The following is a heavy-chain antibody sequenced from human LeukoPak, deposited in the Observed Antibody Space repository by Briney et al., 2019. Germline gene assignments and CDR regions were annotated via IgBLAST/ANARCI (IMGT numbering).Heavy chain of an antibody. J-gene: IGHJ4*02. Sequence: GGSLRLSCAAPGFTFSSYAMSWVRQAPGKGLEWVSAISGSGGSTYYADSVKGRFSISRDNSKNTLYLQMNSLRAEDTAVYYCAKVRNEDSGYDWGFFDYWGQGTLVTVSS. CDR1: GFTFSSYA. CDR2: ISGSGGST. V-gene: IGHV3-23*01. CDR3: AKVRNEDSGYDWGFFDY. D-gene: IGHD5-12*01.